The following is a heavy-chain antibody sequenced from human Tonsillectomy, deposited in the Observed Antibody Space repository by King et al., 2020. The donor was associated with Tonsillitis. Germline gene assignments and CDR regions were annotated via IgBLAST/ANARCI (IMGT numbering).Heavy chain of an antibody. D-gene: IGHD5-18*01. Sequence: VQLVESGGGVVQPGGSLRLSCAASGFTFSTYGMHWVRQPPGKGLEWVAFIRLDGSDKYYADSVKGRFTISRDNSENTLYLQMNSLRAEDTAVYYCAKDGGNSNGGAFDISGQGTMVTVSS. V-gene: IGHV3-30*02. CDR2: IRLDGSDK. CDR1: GFTFSTYG. J-gene: IGHJ3*02. CDR3: AKDGGNSNGGAFDI.